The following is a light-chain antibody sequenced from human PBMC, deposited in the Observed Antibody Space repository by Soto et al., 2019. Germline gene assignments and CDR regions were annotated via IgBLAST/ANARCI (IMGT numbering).Light chain of an antibody. CDR2: IAS. CDR3: PQLDSIPIT. CDR1: QGIRSY. Sequence: IQLTQSPSSLSASVGDRVAITCRASQGIRSYLAWYQQKPGEAPKLLISIASILQSGVPSRFSGSGSGTDFVLTISSLQPEDSATHHCPQLDSIPITFGQGTRLESK. J-gene: IGKJ5*01. V-gene: IGKV1-9*01.